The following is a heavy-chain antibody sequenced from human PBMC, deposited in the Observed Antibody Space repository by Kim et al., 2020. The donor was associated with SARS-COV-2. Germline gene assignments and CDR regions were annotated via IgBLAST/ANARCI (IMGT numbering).Heavy chain of an antibody. CDR1: GFTFSSYA. V-gene: IGHV3-30-3*01. J-gene: IGHJ6*01. CDR3: ARDRAYQLLYDYYHYYG. CDR2: ISYYGYNR. D-gene: IGHD2-2*02. Sequence: GGSLRLSCAASGFTFSSYAVHWVRQAPGKGLEWVAVISYYGYNRYYADSVQGRFTISRDNSRKTLYLQMNSLRAEDTAVYYCARDRAYQLLYDYYHYYG.